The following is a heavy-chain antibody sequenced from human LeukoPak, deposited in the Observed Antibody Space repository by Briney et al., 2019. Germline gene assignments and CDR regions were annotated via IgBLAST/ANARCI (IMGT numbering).Heavy chain of an antibody. CDR1: GFTFSSYA. D-gene: IGHD2-2*01. CDR3: ARGGYQPYYYMDV. CDR2: ISSSSGYI. V-gene: IGHV3-21*01. Sequence: VSLRLSCAASGFTFSSYAMNWVRQAPGKGLEWVSSISSSSGYIFYADSVKGRFTISRDNSKKIVYLQMDSLRVDDTAVYYCARGGYQPYYYMDVWGTGTTVTVSS. J-gene: IGHJ6*03.